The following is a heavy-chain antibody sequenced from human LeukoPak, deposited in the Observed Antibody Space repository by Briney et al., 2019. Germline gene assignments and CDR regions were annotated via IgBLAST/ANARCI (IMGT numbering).Heavy chain of an antibody. CDR2: IYYSGSS. CDR3: ARDSYYYDSSGYYYYYIDV. CDR1: GDSISSYY. D-gene: IGHD3-22*01. V-gene: IGHV4-59*01. Sequence: SETLSLTCTVSGDSISSYYWTWIRQPPGKGLEWIGYIYYSGSSNYNPSLESRVTISVDTSKNQFSLKLSSATAADTAVYYCARDSYYYDSSGYYYYYIDVWGKGTTVTVSS. J-gene: IGHJ6*03.